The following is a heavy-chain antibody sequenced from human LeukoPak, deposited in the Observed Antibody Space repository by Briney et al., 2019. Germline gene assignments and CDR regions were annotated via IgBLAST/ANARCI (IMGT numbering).Heavy chain of an antibody. CDR2: IYHSGST. V-gene: IGHV4-30-2*01. CDR3: ARSYGDSTSFDY. J-gene: IGHJ4*02. Sequence: SETLSPTCAVSGGSISSGGYSWSWIRQPPGKGLEWIGYIYHSGSTYYNPSLKSRVTISVDRSKNQFSLKLSSVTAADTAVYYCARSYGDSTSFDYWGQGTLVTVSS. D-gene: IGHD4-17*01. CDR1: GGSISSGGYS.